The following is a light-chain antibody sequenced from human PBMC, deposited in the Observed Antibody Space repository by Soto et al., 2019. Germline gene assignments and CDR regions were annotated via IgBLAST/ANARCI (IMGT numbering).Light chain of an antibody. Sequence: QSALTQPASVSGSPGQSITISCTGTSSDVGSYNLVSWYQQHPGKAPKVMIYEGSKRPSGVSNRFSGSKSGNTASLTISGLQAEDEAEYYCCSYAGSSTFVVFGGGTKVTVL. CDR2: EGS. CDR1: SSDVGSYNL. V-gene: IGLV2-23*03. J-gene: IGLJ2*01. CDR3: CSYAGSSTFVV.